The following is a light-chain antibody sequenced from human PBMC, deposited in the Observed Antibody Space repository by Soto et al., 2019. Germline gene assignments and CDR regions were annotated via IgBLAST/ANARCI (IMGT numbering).Light chain of an antibody. CDR1: QSVSID. CDR3: QQYNNWPPWM. CDR2: GAS. Sequence: EIVMTQSPDTLSVSPGERATLSCRSSQSVSIDLAWYQQTPGQAPRLLIYGASTRATGVPPTFSGSASGTDFTLTISSLEPEDFAVYYCQQYNNWPPWMFGQGTKVDIK. V-gene: IGKV3-15*01. J-gene: IGKJ1*01.